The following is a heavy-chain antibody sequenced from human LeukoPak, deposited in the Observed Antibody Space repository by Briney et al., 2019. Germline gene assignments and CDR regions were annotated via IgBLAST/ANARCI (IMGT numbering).Heavy chain of an antibody. V-gene: IGHV4-59*01. CDR2: IYYSGST. CDR1: SGSISSYY. J-gene: IGHJ6*02. Sequence: SETLSLTCTVSSGSISSYYWSWIRQPPGKGLEWIGYIYYSGSTNYNPSLKSRVTISVDTSKNQFSLKLSSVTAADTAVYYCARGYSGYDRREYYYYYGMDVWGQGTTVTVSS. CDR3: ARGYSGYDRREYYYYYGMDV. D-gene: IGHD5-12*01.